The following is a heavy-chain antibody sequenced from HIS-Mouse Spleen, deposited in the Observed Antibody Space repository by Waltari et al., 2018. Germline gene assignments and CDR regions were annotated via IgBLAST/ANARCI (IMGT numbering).Heavy chain of an antibody. Sequence: QLQLQESGPGLVKPSETLSLTCTVSGGSISSSSYYWGWIRQPPGKGLEWIGRIYYSGINYYNPSLKSRVTISVDTSKNQFSLKLSSVTAADTAVYYCAREIPYSSSWYDWYFDLWGRGTLVTVSS. D-gene: IGHD6-13*01. J-gene: IGHJ2*01. CDR1: GGSISSSSYY. CDR2: IYYSGIN. V-gene: IGHV4-39*07. CDR3: AREIPYSSSWYDWYFDL.